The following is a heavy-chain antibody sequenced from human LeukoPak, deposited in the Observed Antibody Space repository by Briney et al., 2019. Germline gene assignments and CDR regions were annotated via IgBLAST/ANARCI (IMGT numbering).Heavy chain of an antibody. CDR1: RFTFSNYW. V-gene: IGHV3-7*01. J-gene: IGHJ4*02. CDR3: AREGRREQWLIRYRYFDY. CDR2: IRQDGSEK. D-gene: IGHD6-19*01. Sequence: GGSLRLSCVASRFTFSNYWMSWVRQAPGKGLEWVANIRQDGSEKYYVDSVKGRFTISRDNAKNSLYLQMNSLRAEDTAVYYCAREGRREQWLIRYRYFDYWGQGTLVTVSS.